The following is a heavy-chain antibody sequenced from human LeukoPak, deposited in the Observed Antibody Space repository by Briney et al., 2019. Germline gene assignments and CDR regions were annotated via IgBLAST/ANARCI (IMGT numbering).Heavy chain of an antibody. V-gene: IGHV4-59*12. CDR1: GGSISSYY. CDR2: IYHSGST. D-gene: IGHD2-15*01. J-gene: IGHJ5*02. CDR3: ARGIDWFDP. Sequence: SETLSLTCTVSGGSISSYYWSWIRQPPGKGLEWIGYIYHSGSTYYNPSLKSRVTISVDRSKNQFSLKLSSVTAADTAVYYCARGIDWFDPWGQGTLVTVSS.